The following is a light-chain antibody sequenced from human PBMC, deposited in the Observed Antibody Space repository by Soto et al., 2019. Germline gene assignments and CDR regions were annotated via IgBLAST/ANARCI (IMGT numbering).Light chain of an antibody. CDR3: QQYNNWPIT. CDR2: DAS. CDR1: QRISSW. J-gene: IGKJ5*01. Sequence: DIQMTQSPSSLSASLLDRVTITCRASQRISSWLAWYQQKPGKAPKLLIYDASSLESGVPSRFSGSGSGTEFTLTINSLQSEDFAVYYCQQYNNWPITFGQGTRLEIK. V-gene: IGKV1-5*01.